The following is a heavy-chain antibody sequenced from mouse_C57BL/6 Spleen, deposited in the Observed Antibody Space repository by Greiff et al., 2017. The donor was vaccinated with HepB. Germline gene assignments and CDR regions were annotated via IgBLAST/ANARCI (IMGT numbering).Heavy chain of an antibody. CDR3: ARRGIWLRRRGYYFDY. CDR2: IYPGDGDT. Sequence: VQLQQSGAELVKPGASVKISCKASGYAFSSYWMNWVKQRPGKGLEWIGQIYPGDGDTNYNGKFKGKATLTADKSSSTAYMQLSSLTSEDSAVDFCARRGIWLRRRGYYFDYWGQGTTLTVSS. J-gene: IGHJ2*01. V-gene: IGHV1-80*01. D-gene: IGHD2-2*01. CDR1: GYAFSSYW.